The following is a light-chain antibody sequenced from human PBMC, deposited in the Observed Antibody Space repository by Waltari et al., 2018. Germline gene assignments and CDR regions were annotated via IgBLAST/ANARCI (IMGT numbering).Light chain of an antibody. Sequence: AIRMTQSPSSFSASTGDRVTITCRASQGISSYLAWYQQKPGKAPNLLISAASTLPSGVPSRFSGSGSGTDCTLTISRLQSEDFASDYGQQYYSYPPTFGQGTKVEFE. CDR1: QGISSY. J-gene: IGKJ1*01. CDR2: AAS. CDR3: QQYYSYPPT. V-gene: IGKV1-8*01.